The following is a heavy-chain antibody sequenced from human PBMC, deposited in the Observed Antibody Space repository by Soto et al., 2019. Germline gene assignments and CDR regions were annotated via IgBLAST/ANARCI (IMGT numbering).Heavy chain of an antibody. CDR2: IDHDGPT. Sequence: EVQLVESWGGPVQPGGSLRLSCAGSGFTFSNYWMHWVRQAPGKGLEWVSRIDHDGPTDYADSVRGRFTISRDNAENTLYLQMNSLRPEDTAVYYCVRDSHGDYWGQGTLVTVSS. V-gene: IGHV3-74*01. CDR3: VRDSHGDY. J-gene: IGHJ4*02. CDR1: GFTFSNYW.